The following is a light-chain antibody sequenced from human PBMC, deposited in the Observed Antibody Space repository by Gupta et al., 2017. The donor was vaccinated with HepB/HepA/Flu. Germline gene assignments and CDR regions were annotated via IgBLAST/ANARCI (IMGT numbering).Light chain of an antibody. V-gene: IGKV1-5*03. J-gene: IGKJ3*01. CDR2: KAS. Sequence: DIQMTQSPSTMSASVGDRVTITCRASQSLSSWLAWYQQKPGKAPKLLIYKASSLESGGPSRFSGSGSGTEFTLTISSLQPDDFATYYCQQYNSYPEFTFGPGTKVDIK. CDR1: QSLSSW. CDR3: QQYNSYPEFT.